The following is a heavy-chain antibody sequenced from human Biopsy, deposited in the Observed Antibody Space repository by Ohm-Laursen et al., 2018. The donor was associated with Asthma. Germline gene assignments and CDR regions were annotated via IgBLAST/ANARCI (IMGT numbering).Heavy chain of an antibody. CDR3: AKEVLPGWELRRGPDS. J-gene: IGHJ4*02. D-gene: IGHD1-26*01. Sequence: SLRLSCTAFGFTFGDYWMSWVRQAPGKGLDWVAVISFDGTNRNYTDSVKGRFTISRDNSRNTLHLEMNSLRAEDTAVYFCAKEVLPGWELRRGPDSWGQGTLVTVSS. CDR1: GFTFGDYW. V-gene: IGHV3-30*18. CDR2: ISFDGTNR.